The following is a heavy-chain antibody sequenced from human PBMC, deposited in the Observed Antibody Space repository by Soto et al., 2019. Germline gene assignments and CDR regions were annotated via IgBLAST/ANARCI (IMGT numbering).Heavy chain of an antibody. Sequence: GWSLRLSCAASGFTFSSYAMSWVRQAPGKGLEWVSAISGSGSSTYYADSVKGRFTISRDNSKNTLYLQMNSLRAEDTAVYYCAKDRVAAYGMDVWGQGTTVTVSS. CDR2: ISGSGSST. CDR3: AKDRVAAYGMDV. CDR1: GFTFSSYA. D-gene: IGHD2-15*01. V-gene: IGHV3-23*01. J-gene: IGHJ6*02.